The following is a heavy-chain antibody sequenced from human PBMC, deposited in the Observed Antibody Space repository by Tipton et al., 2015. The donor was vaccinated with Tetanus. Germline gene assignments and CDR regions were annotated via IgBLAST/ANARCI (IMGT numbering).Heavy chain of an antibody. D-gene: IGHD6-13*01. CDR2: VYSSGSA. CDR3: ARAGGGSWGNFDY. Sequence: TLSLTCSVSGGSVNLYFWSWIRQPAGKGLEWIGRVYSSGSASYNPSLKSRGSMSIDTSTNHFSLKLTSVTAADTAVYYCARAGGGSWGNFDYWGQGTLVTVSS. J-gene: IGHJ4*02. CDR1: GGSVNLYF. V-gene: IGHV4-4*07.